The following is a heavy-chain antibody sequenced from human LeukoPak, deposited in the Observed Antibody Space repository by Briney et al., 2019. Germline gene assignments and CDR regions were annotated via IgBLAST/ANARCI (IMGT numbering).Heavy chain of an antibody. J-gene: IGHJ4*02. Sequence: SGPALVKPTQTLTLTCTFSGFSVSTSGMCVSWIRQPPGKALEWLARIDWDDDKYYSTSLKTRLTISKDTSKNQVVLTMTNMDPVDTATYYCARMTLPYSSSASFDYWGQGTLVTVSS. CDR1: GFSVSTSGMC. V-gene: IGHV2-70*11. CDR2: IDWDDDK. D-gene: IGHD6-6*01. CDR3: ARMTLPYSSSASFDY.